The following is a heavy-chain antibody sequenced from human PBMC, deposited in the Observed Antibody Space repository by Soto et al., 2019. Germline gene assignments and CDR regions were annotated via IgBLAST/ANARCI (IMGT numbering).Heavy chain of an antibody. CDR3: TTDSLYYDSSGSNAT. CDR2: IKSKTDGGTT. J-gene: IGHJ5*02. V-gene: IGHV3-15*01. D-gene: IGHD3-22*01. Sequence: GGSLRLSCAASGFTFSNAWMSWVRQAPGKGLEWVGRIKSKTDGGTTYYAAPVKGRFTISRDDSKNTLYLQMNSLKTEDTAVYYCTTDSLYYDSSGSNATWGQGTLVTVSS. CDR1: GFTFSNAW.